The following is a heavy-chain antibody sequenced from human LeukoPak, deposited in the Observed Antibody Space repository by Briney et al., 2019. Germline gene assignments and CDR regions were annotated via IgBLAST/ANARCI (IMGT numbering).Heavy chain of an antibody. CDR3: ARDGGYDSSGYYYGSLDY. Sequence: GWSLRLSCAASGFTFSSYSMNWVRQAPGKGLEWASSISSSSSYIYYADSVKGRFTISKDNAKNSLYLQMNSLRAEDTAVYYCARDGGYDSSGYYYGSLDYWGQGTLVTVSS. D-gene: IGHD3-22*01. J-gene: IGHJ4*02. CDR1: GFTFSSYS. CDR2: ISSSSSYI. V-gene: IGHV3-21*01.